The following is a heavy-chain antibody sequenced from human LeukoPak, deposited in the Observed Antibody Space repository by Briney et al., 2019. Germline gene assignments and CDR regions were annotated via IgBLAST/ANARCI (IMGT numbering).Heavy chain of an antibody. J-gene: IGHJ4*02. CDR3: ARERRDGYNYLRYFDY. CDR1: GGSISSYY. D-gene: IGHD5-24*01. CDR2: IYYSGST. Sequence: SETLSLTCTVSGGSISSYYWSWIRQPPGKGLEWIGYIYYSGSTNYNPSLKSRVTISVDTSKNQFSLKLSSVTAADTAVYYCARERRDGYNYLRYFDYWGQGTLVTVSS. V-gene: IGHV4-59*01.